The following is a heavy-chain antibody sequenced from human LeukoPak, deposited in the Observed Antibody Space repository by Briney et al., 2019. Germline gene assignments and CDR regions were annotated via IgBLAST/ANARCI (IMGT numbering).Heavy chain of an antibody. V-gene: IGHV1-18*01. CDR2: ISAYNGNT. CDR1: GYTFTSYG. J-gene: IGHJ4*02. CDR3: ARGAKWLRYFDWLLYDY. D-gene: IGHD3-9*01. Sequence: VSVKVSCKASGYTFTSYGISWVRQAPGQGLEWMGWISAYNGNTNYAQKLQGRVTMTTDTSTSTAYMELRSLRSDDTAVYYCARGAKWLRYFDWLLYDYWGQGTLVTVSS.